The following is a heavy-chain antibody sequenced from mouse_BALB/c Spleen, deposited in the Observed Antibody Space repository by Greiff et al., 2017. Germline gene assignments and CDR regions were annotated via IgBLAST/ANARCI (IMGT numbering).Heavy chain of an antibody. V-gene: IGHV1-77*01. CDR3: AGGNYNY. D-gene: IGHD2-1*01. CDR2: IYPGSGST. Sequence: VQLQQSGAELARPGASVKLSCKASGYTFTAFYINWVKQRTGQRLEWIGEIYPGSGSTNYNEKFMGKATFTADTSSNTAYMQLSSLTSEDSAVYYCAGGNYNYWGQGTTLTVSS. CDR1: GYTFTAFY. J-gene: IGHJ2*01.